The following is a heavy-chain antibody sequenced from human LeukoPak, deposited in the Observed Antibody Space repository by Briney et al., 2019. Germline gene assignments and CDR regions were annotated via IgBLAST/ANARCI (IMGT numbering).Heavy chain of an antibody. J-gene: IGHJ4*02. CDR1: GFTFSNYA. Sequence: GGSLRLSCAASGFTFSNYAMSWVRQAPGKGLEWVSTISGSGGTTYFADSVKGRFTTSKDNSKNTLYLQMNSLRVEDTAVYYCAKETSGPFDFWGQGTLVTVSS. CDR2: ISGSGGTT. D-gene: IGHD3-10*01. CDR3: AKETSGPFDF. V-gene: IGHV3-23*01.